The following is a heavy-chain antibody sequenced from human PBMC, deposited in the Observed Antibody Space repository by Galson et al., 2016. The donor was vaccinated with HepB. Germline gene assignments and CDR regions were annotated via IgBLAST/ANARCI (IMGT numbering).Heavy chain of an antibody. V-gene: IGHV3-33*03. D-gene: IGHD1-26*01. CDR1: GFTFSNFG. CDR3: AKGSQTIMVGAGSMDV. CDR2: IWYDGNNK. J-gene: IGHJ6*03. Sequence: SLRLSCAASGFTFSNFGMHWVRQAPGKGLEWVAVIWYDGNNKFYAESVKGRFSISRDNSKNTVYVQMNSLRDEDTAVYYCAKGSQTIMVGAGSMDVWGKGTTVTVPS.